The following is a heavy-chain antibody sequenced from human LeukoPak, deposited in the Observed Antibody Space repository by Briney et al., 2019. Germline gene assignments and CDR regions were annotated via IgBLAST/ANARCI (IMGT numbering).Heavy chain of an antibody. CDR1: GFTFSSYW. Sequence: GGSLRLSCAASGFTFSSYWMHWVRQAPGKGLVWVLRINSDGSSTSYADSVKGRFTISRDNAKNTLYLQMNSLRAEDTAVYYCARWDYGDHLYLDYWGQGTLVTVSS. J-gene: IGHJ4*02. CDR2: INSDGSST. CDR3: ARWDYGDHLYLDY. V-gene: IGHV3-74*01. D-gene: IGHD4-17*01.